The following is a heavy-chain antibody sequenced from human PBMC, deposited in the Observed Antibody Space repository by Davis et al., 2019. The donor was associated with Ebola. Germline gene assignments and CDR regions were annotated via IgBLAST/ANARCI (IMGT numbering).Heavy chain of an antibody. J-gene: IGHJ6*02. V-gene: IGHV3-7*01. CDR2: IKQDGSEK. CDR3: VREDYYDRSGYYYGMDV. CDR1: GFTFSSYW. Sequence: GGSLRLSCAASGFTFSSYWMSWVRQAPGKGLEWVANIKQDGSEKYYVDSVKGRFTISRDNAKNSLYLQMKSLRAEDTAVYYCVREDYYDRSGYYYGMDVWGQGTTVTVSS. D-gene: IGHD3-22*01.